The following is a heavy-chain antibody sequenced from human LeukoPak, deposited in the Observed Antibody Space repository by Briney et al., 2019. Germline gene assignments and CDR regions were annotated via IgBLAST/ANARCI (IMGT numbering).Heavy chain of an antibody. CDR2: ISHSGST. D-gene: IGHD3-10*01. V-gene: IGHV4-34*01. CDR1: GFTFSSYG. Sequence: GSLRLSCAASGFTFSSYGMHWIRQPPGEGLEWIGEISHSGSTNYNPSLKSRVTISVDTSKNQFSLKLSSVTAADTAVYYCARRLTFRGFGELFGWFDPWGQGTLVTVSS. CDR3: ARRLTFRGFGELFGWFDP. J-gene: IGHJ5*02.